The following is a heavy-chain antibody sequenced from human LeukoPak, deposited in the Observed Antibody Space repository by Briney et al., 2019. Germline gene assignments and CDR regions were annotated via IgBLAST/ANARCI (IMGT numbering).Heavy chain of an antibody. D-gene: IGHD3-22*01. CDR2: ISSSGSTI. CDR1: GFTFSDYY. J-gene: IGHJ5*02. Sequence: PGGSLRLSCAASGFTFSDYYMSWIRQAPGKGLEWVSYISSSGSTIYYADSVKGRFTISRDNAKNSLYLQMNSLRAEDTAVYYCARDPTYYYDSSGYKGPGWFDPWGQGTLVTVSS. V-gene: IGHV3-11*04. CDR3: ARDPTYYYDSSGYKGPGWFDP.